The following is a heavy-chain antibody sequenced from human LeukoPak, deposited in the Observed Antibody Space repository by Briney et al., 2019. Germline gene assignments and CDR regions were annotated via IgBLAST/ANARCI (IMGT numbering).Heavy chain of an antibody. D-gene: IGHD6-6*01. Sequence: PSETLSLTCTVSGGSISSGSYYWSWIRQPAGKGLEWIGRIYTSGSTNYNPSLKSRVTISVDTSKNQFSLKLSSVTAADTAVYYCAARWGKWGYSSSSRAFDIWGQGTMVTVSS. CDR2: IYTSGST. J-gene: IGHJ3*02. CDR1: GGSISSGSYY. CDR3: AARWGKWGYSSSSRAFDI. V-gene: IGHV4-61*02.